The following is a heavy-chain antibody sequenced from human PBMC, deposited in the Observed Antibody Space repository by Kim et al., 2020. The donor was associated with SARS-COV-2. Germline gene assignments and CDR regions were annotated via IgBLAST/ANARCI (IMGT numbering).Heavy chain of an antibody. CDR1: GFTFDGYG. CDR3: ARALTGTTSWSPDY. V-gene: IGHV3-20*04. J-gene: IGHJ4*02. D-gene: IGHD1-7*01. Sequence: GGSLRLSCAASGFTFDGYGMSWVGQAPGKGLEWVSGINWNGDSTGYADSVKGRFTISRDNAKNSLYLQINSLRAEDTALYYCARALTGTTSWSPDYWGQGTLVTVSS. CDR2: INWNGDST.